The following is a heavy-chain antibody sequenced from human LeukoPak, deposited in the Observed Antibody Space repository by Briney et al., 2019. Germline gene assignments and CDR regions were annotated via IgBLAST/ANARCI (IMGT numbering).Heavy chain of an antibody. V-gene: IGHV4-39*07. CDR3: AKGARGFSYYNWFDP. J-gene: IGHJ5*02. CDR2: IYYSGTT. Sequence: SETLSLTCSVSGGSISSSPYYWGWIRQPPGKGLEWIGSIYYSGTTHYNPSLESRVTISADTSKNQFSLKLASVTAADTAIYYCAKGARGFSYYNWFDPWGQGTLVTVSS. D-gene: IGHD5-18*01. CDR1: GGSISSSPYY.